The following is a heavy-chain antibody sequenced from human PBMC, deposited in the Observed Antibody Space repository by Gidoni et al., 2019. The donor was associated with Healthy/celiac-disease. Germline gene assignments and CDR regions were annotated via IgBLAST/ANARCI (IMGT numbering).Heavy chain of an antibody. CDR1: GGSFCGYY. CDR2: INHSGST. CDR3: ARGRSRIVGATGRGYYFDY. D-gene: IGHD1-26*01. V-gene: IGHV4-34*01. J-gene: IGHJ4*02. Sequence: QVQLQQWGAGLLKPSETLSLTCAVYGGSFCGYYWSWIRQPPGKGLEWIGEINHSGSTNYNPSLKSRVTISVDTSKNQFSLKLSSVTAADTAVYYCARGRSRIVGATGRGYYFDYWGQGTLVTVSS.